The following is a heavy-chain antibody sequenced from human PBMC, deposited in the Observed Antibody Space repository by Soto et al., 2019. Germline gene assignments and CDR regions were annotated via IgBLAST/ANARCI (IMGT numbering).Heavy chain of an antibody. CDR2: IIPLLDTT. J-gene: IGHJ4*02. CDR1: GGTFSNDI. CDR3: ARAFRYDDTSGRNDY. D-gene: IGHD3-22*01. V-gene: IGHV1-69*08. Sequence: GASVKVSCKTSGGTFSNDIITWVRQAPGQGLEWMGRIIPLLDTTNYAQKFQGRVTITADKSKNTLYLQMNSLRAEDTAVYFCARAFRYDDTSGRNDYWGQGTLVTVSS.